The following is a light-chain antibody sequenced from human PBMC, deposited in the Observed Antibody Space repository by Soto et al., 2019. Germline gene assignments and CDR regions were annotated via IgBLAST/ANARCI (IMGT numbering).Light chain of an antibody. J-gene: IGKJ4*01. V-gene: IGKV3-11*01. CDR2: DAS. Sequence: EIVLTQSPGTLSLSPGERATLNCRASQSVSSYLAWYQQKPGQAPRLLIYDASNRATGIPARFSGSGSGTDFTLTISSLEPEDFAVYYCQQRSNWPLTFGGGTKVDIK. CDR1: QSVSSY. CDR3: QQRSNWPLT.